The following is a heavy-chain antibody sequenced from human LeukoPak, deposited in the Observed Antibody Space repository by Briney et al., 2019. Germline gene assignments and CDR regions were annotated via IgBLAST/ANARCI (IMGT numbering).Heavy chain of an antibody. Sequence: GGSVRLSCSASGFIFSRYAMHWVRQAPGKGLEYVSAISSNWGSTYYADSVKGRFTISRDNSKNTLYLQMSSLRAEDTAVYYCVKDHMTTVTFFDYWGQGTLGTVSS. J-gene: IGHJ4*02. V-gene: IGHV3-64D*08. CDR1: GFIFSRYA. CDR2: ISSNWGST. CDR3: VKDHMTTVTFFDY. D-gene: IGHD4-17*01.